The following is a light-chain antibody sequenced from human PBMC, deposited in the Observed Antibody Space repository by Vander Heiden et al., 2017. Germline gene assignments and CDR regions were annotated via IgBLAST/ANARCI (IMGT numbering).Light chain of an antibody. CDR3: GTWDYSLTSYV. Sequence: QSVLTQPPSASAAPGQKVSISCSGGSSDIGKNYVSWYQHLQGTAPKLLSYETDKRPSGIPDRFSGSKSGTSATLAITGLQAGDEADYYCGTWDYSLTSYVFGTGTKVTVL. CDR1: SSDIGKNY. V-gene: IGLV1-51*02. CDR2: ETD. J-gene: IGLJ1*01.